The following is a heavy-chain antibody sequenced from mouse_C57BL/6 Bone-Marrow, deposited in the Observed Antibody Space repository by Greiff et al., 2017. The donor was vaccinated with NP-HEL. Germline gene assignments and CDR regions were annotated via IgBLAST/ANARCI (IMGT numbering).Heavy chain of an antibody. CDR3: ARYGGYGNYLYY. V-gene: IGHV1-59*01. CDR1: GYTFTSYW. J-gene: IGHJ2*01. CDR2: IDPSDSYT. D-gene: IGHD2-1*01. Sequence: VQLQQPGAELVRPGTSVKLSCKASGYTFTSYWMHWVKQRPGQGLEWIGVIDPSDSYTNYNQKFKGKATLTVDTSSSTAYMQLSSLTSEDSAVYYCARYGGYGNYLYYWGQGTTLTVSS.